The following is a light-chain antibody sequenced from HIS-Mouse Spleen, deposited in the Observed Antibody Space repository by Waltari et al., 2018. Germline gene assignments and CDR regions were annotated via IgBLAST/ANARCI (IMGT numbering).Light chain of an antibody. V-gene: IGLV7-46*01. CDR2: DTS. CDR1: SGAVTSGPS. CDR3: LLSYSGAWV. J-gene: IGLJ3*02. Sequence: QAVVTQEPSLTVSPGGTVTLTCGSSSGAVTSGPSPYWFQPNPGQAPRTLIYDTSNKHSWTPARFSGSLLGGKTALTLSGAQPEDEAEYYCLLSYSGAWVFGGGTKLTVL.